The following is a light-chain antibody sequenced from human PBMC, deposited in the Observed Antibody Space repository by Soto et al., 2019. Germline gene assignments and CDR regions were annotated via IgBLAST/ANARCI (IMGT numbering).Light chain of an antibody. CDR1: QGIRND. Sequence: AIQMTQSPSSLSASVGDRVTISCRASQGIRNDLAWYQQKPGKAPKLLIFAASNLQSGVPSRFSGSGSGSDFPRTISLLQPEDLATYYCLQLYTFSWTFGQGTKVDIK. J-gene: IGKJ1*01. CDR3: LQLYTFSWT. CDR2: AAS. V-gene: IGKV1-6*01.